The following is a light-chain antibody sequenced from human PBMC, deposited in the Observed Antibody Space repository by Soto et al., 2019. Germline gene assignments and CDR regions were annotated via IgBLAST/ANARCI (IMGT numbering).Light chain of an antibody. J-gene: IGLJ1*01. V-gene: IGLV2-14*01. CDR1: SSDVGGYNY. Sequence: QSALTQPASVSGSPGQSITISCTGTSSDVGGYNYVSWYQQHPGKAPKLMIYDVSNRPSGVSNRFSVSKSGNTASLSISGLQAEDEAEYYCSSCTSSSTLDVFGTGTKLTVL. CDR3: SSCTSSSTLDV. CDR2: DVS.